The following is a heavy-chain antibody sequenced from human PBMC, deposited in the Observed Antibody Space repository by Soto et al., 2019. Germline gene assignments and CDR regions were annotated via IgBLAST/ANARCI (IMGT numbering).Heavy chain of an antibody. CDR3: ASDQGSRRSGSYPSY. D-gene: IGHD3-10*01. J-gene: IGHJ4*02. CDR2: ISTNNDAI. V-gene: IGHV3-48*01. Sequence: SLRLSCAASGFSVSDCSMNWVRRAPGKGLEWISYISTNNDAIYYADSVKGRFTISRDNAKNSLYLQMNSLRAEDTALYYCASDQGSRRSGSYPSYWGQGPLVPVSS. CDR1: GFSVSDCS.